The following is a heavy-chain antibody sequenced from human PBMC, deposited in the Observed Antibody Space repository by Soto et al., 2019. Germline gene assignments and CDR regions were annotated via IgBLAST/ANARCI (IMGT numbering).Heavy chain of an antibody. Sequence: PGESLKISCKGSGYSFTSYWIGWVRQMPGKGLEWMGIIYPGDSDTRYSPSFQGQVTISADKSISTAYLQWSSLKASDTAMYYCARHGIVVGKDNWLDPWGQGTLVTVSS. V-gene: IGHV5-51*01. CDR2: IYPGDSDT. J-gene: IGHJ5*02. CDR3: ARHGIVVGKDNWLDP. D-gene: IGHD2-21*01. CDR1: GYSFTSYW.